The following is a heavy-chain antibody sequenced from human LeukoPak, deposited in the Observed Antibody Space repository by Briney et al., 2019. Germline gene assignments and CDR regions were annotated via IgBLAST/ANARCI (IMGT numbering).Heavy chain of an antibody. CDR2: IYTSGST. CDR1: GGPISSGSYY. CDR3: ARDWLGYSYGTFDI. Sequence: SETLSLTCTVSGGPISSGSYYWSWIRQPAGKGLEWIGRIYTSGSTNYNPSLKSRVTISVDTSKNQFSLKLSSVTAADTAVYYCARDWLGYSYGTFDIWGQGTMVTVSS. D-gene: IGHD5-18*01. V-gene: IGHV4-61*02. J-gene: IGHJ3*02.